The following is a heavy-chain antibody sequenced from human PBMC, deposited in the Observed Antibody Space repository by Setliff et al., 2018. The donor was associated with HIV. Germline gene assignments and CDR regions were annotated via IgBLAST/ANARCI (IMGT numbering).Heavy chain of an antibody. D-gene: IGHD2-2*01. Sequence: PGGSLRLSCAASGFNFEDYGMSWVRQAPGKGLEWVSGLNWNGGRIDYADSLKGRFTISRDNAKKSLYLQMNSLRAEDTALYYCARGLPRSSFYYYYYYMDVWGKGTTVTVSS. CDR3: ARGLPRSSFYYYYYYMDV. V-gene: IGHV3-20*04. CDR1: GFNFEDYG. CDR2: LNWNGGRI. J-gene: IGHJ6*03.